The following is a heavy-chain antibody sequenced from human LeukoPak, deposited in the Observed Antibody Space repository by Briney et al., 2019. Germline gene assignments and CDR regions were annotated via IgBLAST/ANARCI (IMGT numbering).Heavy chain of an antibody. CDR2: INGDGSST. D-gene: IGHD5-18*01. CDR3: ATGHSYYYNS. CDR1: GFTLSTYW. V-gene: IGHV3-74*01. J-gene: IGHJ4*02. Sequence: GGSLRLSCAASGFTLSTYWMRWVRQAPGKGLVWVSRINGDGSSTSSADSVKGRFTISRDNAKNTVYLQMNSLRAEDTAVYYCATGHSYYYNSWGQGTLVTVPS.